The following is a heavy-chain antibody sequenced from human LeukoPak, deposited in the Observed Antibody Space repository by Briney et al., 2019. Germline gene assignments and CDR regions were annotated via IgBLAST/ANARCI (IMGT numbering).Heavy chain of an antibody. CDR2: IYYSGST. D-gene: IGHD5-18*01. CDR1: GGSISSSSYY. CDR3: ARRKRYSYGPYYYMDV. V-gene: IGHV4-61*01. J-gene: IGHJ6*03. Sequence: SETLSLTCTVSGGSISSSSYYWSWIRQPPGKGLEWIGYIYYSGSTNYNPSLKSRVTISVDTSKNQFSLKLSSVTAADTAVYYCARRKRYSYGPYYYMDVWGKGTTVTVSS.